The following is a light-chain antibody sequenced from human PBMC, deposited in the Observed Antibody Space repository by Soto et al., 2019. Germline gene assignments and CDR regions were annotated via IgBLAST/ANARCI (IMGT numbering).Light chain of an antibody. Sequence: EIVLTQSPGTLSLSPGERATLSCRASQSVSSSYLAWYQQKPGQAPRLLIYGASSRATGIPDRFCGSGTGADFSLSTSTLEPESFAVYDYQQDGTSPTFGGGTKVEIQ. CDR2: GAS. CDR1: QSVSSSY. V-gene: IGKV3-20*01. CDR3: QQDGTSPT. J-gene: IGKJ4*01.